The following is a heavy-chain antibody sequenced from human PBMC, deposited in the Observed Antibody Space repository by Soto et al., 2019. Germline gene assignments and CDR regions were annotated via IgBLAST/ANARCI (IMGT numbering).Heavy chain of an antibody. CDR2: ISYDGSNK. CDR3: AKEGYSSSWLQRAYYYYYYGMDV. Sequence: GGSLRLSCAASGFTFSSYGMHWVRQAPGKGLEWVAVISYDGSNKYYADSVKGRFTISRDNSKNTLYLQMNSLRAEDTAVYYCAKEGYSSSWLQRAYYYYYYGMDVWGQGTTVTVSS. CDR1: GFTFSSYG. V-gene: IGHV3-30*18. J-gene: IGHJ6*02. D-gene: IGHD6-13*01.